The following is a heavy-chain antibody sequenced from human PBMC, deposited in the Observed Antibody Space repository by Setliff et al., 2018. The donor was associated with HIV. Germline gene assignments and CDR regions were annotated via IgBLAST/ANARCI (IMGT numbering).Heavy chain of an antibody. D-gene: IGHD3-22*01. Sequence: TLSLTCTVSGGSISSGSYYWSWIRQPAGKGLEWSGRIYSSGSTNYNPSLKNRVTISADTSKNYVCLKLSSLTAADTAVYYCARGKISPRGVVFIDYWGQGTLVTVSS. CDR3: ARGKISPRGVVFIDY. J-gene: IGHJ4*02. CDR2: IYSSGST. V-gene: IGHV4-61*02. CDR1: GGSISSGSYY.